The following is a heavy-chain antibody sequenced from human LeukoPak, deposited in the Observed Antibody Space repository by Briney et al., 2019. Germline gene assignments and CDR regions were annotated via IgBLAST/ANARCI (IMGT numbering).Heavy chain of an antibody. V-gene: IGHV3-48*01. J-gene: IGHJ4*02. Sequence: PGGSLRLSCAASGFTFSSYSMNWVRQAPGKGLEWVSYISSSSSTIYYADSVKGRFTISRDNAKNSLYLQMNSLRAEDTAVYYCARGTGYCSGASCGSYWGQGTLVTVSS. CDR1: GFTFSSYS. CDR3: ARGTGYCSGASCGSY. CDR2: ISSSSSTI. D-gene: IGHD2-15*01.